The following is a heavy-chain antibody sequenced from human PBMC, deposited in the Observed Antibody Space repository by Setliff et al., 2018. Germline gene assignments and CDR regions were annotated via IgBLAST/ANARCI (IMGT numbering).Heavy chain of an antibody. V-gene: IGHV3-30*02. Sequence: GGSLRLSCAASGFHFNSYGMHWVRRAPGKGLEWVAFIRFDGSNKNYEDSVKGRFTISRDNSKNTLYLQMNNLRGDDTAVYYCAKERTMAVSSIPDYWGQGVLVTVS. CDR1: GFHFNSYG. CDR3: AKERTMAVSSIPDY. D-gene: IGHD2-21*02. J-gene: IGHJ4*02. CDR2: IRFDGSNK.